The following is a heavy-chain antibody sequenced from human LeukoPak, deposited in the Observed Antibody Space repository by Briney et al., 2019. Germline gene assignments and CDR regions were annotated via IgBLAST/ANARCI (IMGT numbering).Heavy chain of an antibody. CDR1: GGTFSSYA. Sequence: SVKVSCKASGGTFSSYAISWVRQAPGRGLEWMGGIIPIFGTANYAQKFQGRVTITADESTSTAYMELSSLRSEDTAVYYCARADTAMVPPYYYYYGMDVRGKGTTVTVSS. CDR3: ARADTAMVPPYYYYYGMDV. V-gene: IGHV1-69*13. CDR2: IIPIFGTA. D-gene: IGHD5-18*01. J-gene: IGHJ6*04.